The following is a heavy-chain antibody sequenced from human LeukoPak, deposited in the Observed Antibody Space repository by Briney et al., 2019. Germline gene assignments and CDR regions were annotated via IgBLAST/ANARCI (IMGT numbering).Heavy chain of an antibody. CDR2: ISYDGSNK. J-gene: IGHJ3*02. V-gene: IGHV3-30-3*01. CDR1: GFTFSSYA. Sequence: GGSLRLSCAASGFTFSSYAMHWVRQAPGKGLEWVAVISYDGSNKYYADSVKGRFTISRDNSKNTLYLQMNSLRAEDTAVYYCARDFPDWSDAFDIWGQGTMVTVSS. CDR3: ARDFPDWSDAFDI. D-gene: IGHD3/OR15-3a*01.